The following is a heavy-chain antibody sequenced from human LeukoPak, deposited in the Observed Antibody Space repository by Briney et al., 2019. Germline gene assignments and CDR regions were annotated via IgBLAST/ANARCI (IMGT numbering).Heavy chain of an antibody. CDR2: IYSGGST. CDR3: ARDWGGLPSIAALVTWSYYGMDV. D-gene: IGHD6-6*01. J-gene: IGHJ6*02. V-gene: IGHV3-66*01. CDR1: GFTVSSNY. Sequence: GGSLRLSCAASGFTVSSNYMSWVRQAPGKGLEWVSVIYSGGSTYYADSVKGRFTISRDNSKNTLYLQMNSLRAEDTAVYYCARDWGGLPSIAALVTWSYYGMDVWGQGTTVTVSS.